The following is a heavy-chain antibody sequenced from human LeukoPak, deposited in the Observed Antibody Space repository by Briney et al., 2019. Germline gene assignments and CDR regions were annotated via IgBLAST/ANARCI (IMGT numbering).Heavy chain of an antibody. CDR1: GGSISSGDYY. V-gene: IGHV4-30-4*01. Sequence: SETLSLTCTVSGGSISSGDYYWSWIRQPPGKGREWIGYIYYSGSTYYNPSLKSRVTISVDTSKNQFSLKLSSVTAADTAVYYCARESSIYGSGTDAFDIWGQGTMVTVSS. J-gene: IGHJ3*02. D-gene: IGHD3-10*01. CDR2: IYYSGST. CDR3: ARESSIYGSGTDAFDI.